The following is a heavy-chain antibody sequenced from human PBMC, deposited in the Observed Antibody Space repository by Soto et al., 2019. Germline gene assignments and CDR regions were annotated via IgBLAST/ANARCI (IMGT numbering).Heavy chain of an antibody. CDR2: IWYDGSNK. Sequence: QVQLVESGGGVVQPGRSLRLSCAASGFTFSSSGMHWVRQAPGKGLEWVAIIWYDGSNKYYADSVKGRFTISRDNSKNTLYLQMNSLRVEDTAVYYCARGLRFLDYWGQGTLVTVSS. D-gene: IGHD3-3*01. V-gene: IGHV3-33*01. CDR1: GFTFSSSG. J-gene: IGHJ4*02. CDR3: ARGLRFLDY.